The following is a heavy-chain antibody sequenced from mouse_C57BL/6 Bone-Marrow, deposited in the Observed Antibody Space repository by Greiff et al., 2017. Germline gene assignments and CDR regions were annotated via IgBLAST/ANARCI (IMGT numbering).Heavy chain of an antibody. J-gene: IGHJ2*01. V-gene: IGHV5-16*01. Sequence: EVQVVESEGGLVQPGRSMKLSCTASGFTFSDYYMAWVRQVPEKGLEWVANINYDGSSTYYLDSLKSRFIISRDNAKNILYLQMSSLKSEDTATYYCAREGSSPNYFDYWGQGTTLTVSS. D-gene: IGHD1-1*01. CDR2: INYDGSST. CDR3: AREGSSPNYFDY. CDR1: GFTFSDYY.